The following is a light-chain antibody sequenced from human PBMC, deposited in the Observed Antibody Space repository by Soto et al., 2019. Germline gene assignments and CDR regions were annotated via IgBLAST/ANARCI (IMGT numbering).Light chain of an antibody. CDR2: AAS. CDR3: QHYNGWPPLIT. J-gene: IGKJ5*01. CDR1: QSISSY. Sequence: DIQMTQSPSSLSASVGDRVTITCRASQSISSYLNWYQQKPGKAPKLLIYAASSLQSGVPSRFSGSGSGTDFTLTISSLQSEDFAVYYCQHYNGWPPLITFGQGTRLEIK. V-gene: IGKV1-39*01.